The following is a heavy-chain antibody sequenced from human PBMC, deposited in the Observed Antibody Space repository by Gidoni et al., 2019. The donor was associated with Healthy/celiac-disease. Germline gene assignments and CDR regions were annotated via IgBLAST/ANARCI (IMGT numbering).Heavy chain of an antibody. CDR3: ARAGVAVAGYYGMDV. CDR1: GGTFSSYT. J-gene: IGHJ6*02. V-gene: IGHV1-69*02. Sequence: QVQLVQSGAEVKKPGSSVKVSCTASGGTFSSYTISWVRQAPGHGLEWMGRIIPILGIANDAQKFQGRVTITADKSTSTAYMELSSLRSEDTAVYYCARAGVAVAGYYGMDVWGQGTTVTVSS. D-gene: IGHD6-19*01. CDR2: IIPILGIA.